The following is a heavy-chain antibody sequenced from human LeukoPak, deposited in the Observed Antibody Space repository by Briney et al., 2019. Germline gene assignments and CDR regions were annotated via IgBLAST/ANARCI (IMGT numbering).Heavy chain of an antibody. D-gene: IGHD4-17*01. Sequence: GGSLRLSCVASGFTFSKASMNWVRQAPGKGLEWVSVIYSVGTTYYADSVKGRFTISRDNSKNTLYLQMNSLRAEDTAVYYCAKTDYGDYPDCWGQGTLVTVSS. V-gene: IGHV3-66*01. CDR3: AKTDYGDYPDC. CDR2: IYSVGTT. J-gene: IGHJ4*02. CDR1: GFTFSKAS.